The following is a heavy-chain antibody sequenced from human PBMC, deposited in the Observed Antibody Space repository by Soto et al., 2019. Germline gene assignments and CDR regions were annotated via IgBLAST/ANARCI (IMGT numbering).Heavy chain of an antibody. CDR3: AKDQLRAAVAGTVDY. J-gene: IGHJ4*02. CDR1: GFTFSTYS. CDR2: ISGSGGST. D-gene: IGHD6-19*01. V-gene: IGHV3-23*01. Sequence: GGSLRLSCAGSGFTFSTYSMNWVRQAPGKGLEWVSAISGSGGSTYYADSVKGRFTISRDNSKNTLYLQMNSLRAEDTAVYYCAKDQLRAAVAGTVDYWGQGTLVTVSS.